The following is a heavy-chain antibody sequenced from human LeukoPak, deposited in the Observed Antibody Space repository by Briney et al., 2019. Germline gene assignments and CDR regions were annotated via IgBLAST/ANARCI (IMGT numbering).Heavy chain of an antibody. CDR3: ARGAYYYED. V-gene: IGHV3-21*01. D-gene: IGHD3-22*01. CDR1: GFTFSSYS. CDR2: ICSTSRCI. Sequence: PGGSLRLSCAASGFTFSSYSMNWVRQAPGKGLEWVSSICSTSRCIFYADSVKGRFTISRDNAKNSLYLQMNSLRAEDTAVYYCARGAYYYEDWGQGTLVTVSS. J-gene: IGHJ4*02.